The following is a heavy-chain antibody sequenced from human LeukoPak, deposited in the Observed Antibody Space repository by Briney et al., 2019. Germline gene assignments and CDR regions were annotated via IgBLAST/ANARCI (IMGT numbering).Heavy chain of an antibody. Sequence: GGSLRLSSAASGFTFSSYAMSWVRQAPGKGLEWVSAISGSGGSTYYADSVKGRFTISRDNSKNTLYLQMNSLRAEDTAVYYCAKARGQYSSSSYFDYWGQGTLVTVSS. CDR3: AKARGQYSSSSYFDY. CDR1: GFTFSSYA. J-gene: IGHJ4*02. CDR2: ISGSGGST. V-gene: IGHV3-23*01. D-gene: IGHD6-13*01.